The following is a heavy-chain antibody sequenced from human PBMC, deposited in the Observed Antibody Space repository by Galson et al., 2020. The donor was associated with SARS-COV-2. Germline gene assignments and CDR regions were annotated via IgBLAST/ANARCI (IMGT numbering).Heavy chain of an antibody. D-gene: IGHD6-19*01. CDR2: IYHSGST. Sequence: SETLSLTCAVSGGSISSGGYSWSWIRQPPGKGLEWIGYIYHSGSTYYNPSLKSRVTISVDRSKNQFSLKLSSVTAADTAVYYCARAESSSGWYLIDYWGQGTLVTVSS. V-gene: IGHV4-30-2*01. CDR1: GGSISSGGYS. J-gene: IGHJ4*02. CDR3: ARAESSSGWYLIDY.